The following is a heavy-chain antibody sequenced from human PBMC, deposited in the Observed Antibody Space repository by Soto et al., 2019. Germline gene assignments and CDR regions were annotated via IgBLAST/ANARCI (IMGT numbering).Heavy chain of an antibody. D-gene: IGHD7-27*01. Sequence: GSGPTLVNPTQTLTLTCTFSGFSFSTSGMCVSWIRQPPGKALEWLALIDWDDDKYYSTSLKTRLTISKDTSKNQVVLTMTNMDPVDTATYYCARTSALPLGYPHGMDVWGQGTTVTVSS. V-gene: IGHV2-70*13. CDR3: ARTSALPLGYPHGMDV. CDR2: IDWDDDK. J-gene: IGHJ6*02. CDR1: GFSFSTSGMC.